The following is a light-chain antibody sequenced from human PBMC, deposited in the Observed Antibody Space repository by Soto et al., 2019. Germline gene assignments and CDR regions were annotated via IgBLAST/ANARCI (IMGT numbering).Light chain of an antibody. J-gene: IGLJ2*01. Sequence: QSVLTQPASVPGSPGQSITISCTGTRSDIGAYNFVSWYQQNPGDGPKLILYDVNVRPSGVSNRFSGSKSGNTASLTISGLQAEDEADYYCTSWTTSTTMIFGGGTEVTVL. CDR1: RSDIGAYNF. CDR2: DVN. CDR3: TSWTTSTTMI. V-gene: IGLV2-14*03.